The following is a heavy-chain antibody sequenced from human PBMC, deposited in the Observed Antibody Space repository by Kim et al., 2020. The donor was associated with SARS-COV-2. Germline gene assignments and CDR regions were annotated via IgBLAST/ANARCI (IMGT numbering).Heavy chain of an antibody. J-gene: IGHJ6*02. D-gene: IGHD2-15*01. CDR2: IIPIFGTA. CDR3: ARPDCSGGSCYSRDYYYYGMDV. Sequence: SVKVSCKASGGTFSSYAISWVRQAPGQGLEWMGGIIPIFGTANYAQKFQGRVTITADESTSTAYMELSSLRSEDTAVYYCARPDCSGGSCYSRDYYYYGMDVWGQGTTVTVSS. CDR1: GGTFSSYA. V-gene: IGHV1-69*13.